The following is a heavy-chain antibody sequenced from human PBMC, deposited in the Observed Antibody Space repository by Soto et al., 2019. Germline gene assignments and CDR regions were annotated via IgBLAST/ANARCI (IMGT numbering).Heavy chain of an antibody. CDR2: IYYSGST. CDR1: GGSISSYY. V-gene: IGHV4-59*01. D-gene: IGHD5-12*01. Sequence: QVQLQESGPGLVKPSETLSLTCTVSGGSISSYYWSWIRQPPGKGLEWIGYIYYSGSTNYNPSLKSRVTMSVDTSKNQFSLKLSSVTAADTAVYYCARQGYSGYDYDYWGQGTLVTVSS. J-gene: IGHJ4*02. CDR3: ARQGYSGYDYDY.